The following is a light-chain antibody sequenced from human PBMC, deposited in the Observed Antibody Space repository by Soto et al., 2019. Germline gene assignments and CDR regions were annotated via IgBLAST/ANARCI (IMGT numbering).Light chain of an antibody. CDR2: GAS. CDR3: QEYNNWPPWT. Sequence: EIVVTQSPATLSVSPGERATLSCRASQSVGSNLAWYQQRPGQAPRLLIYGASTRAPGSPARFSGSGSGTGCTLTISSLQSEDFAVYYCQEYNNWPPWTFGQGTKVEI. J-gene: IGKJ1*01. V-gene: IGKV3-15*01. CDR1: QSVGSN.